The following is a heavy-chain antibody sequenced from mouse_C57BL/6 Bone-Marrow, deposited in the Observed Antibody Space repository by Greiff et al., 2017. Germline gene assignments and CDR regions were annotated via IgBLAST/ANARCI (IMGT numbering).Heavy chain of an antibody. CDR2: IYPGDGDT. D-gene: IGHD2-5*01. V-gene: IGHV1-82*01. J-gene: IGHJ4*01. Sequence: QVQLQQSGPELVKPGASVKISCKASGYAFSSSWMNWVKQRPGKGLEWIGRIYPGDGDTNYNGKFKGKATLTAAKSSSTAYMQLSSLTSEDSAVCFCERVYSNPYYYAMDYWGQGTSVTVAS. CDR3: ERVYSNPYYYAMDY. CDR1: GYAFSSSW.